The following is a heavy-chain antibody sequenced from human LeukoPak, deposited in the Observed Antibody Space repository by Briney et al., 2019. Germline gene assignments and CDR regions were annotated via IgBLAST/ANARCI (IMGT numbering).Heavy chain of an antibody. D-gene: IGHD2-15*01. CDR1: GGTFSSYA. Sequence: ASVKVSCKASGGTFSSYAISWVRQAPGQGLEWMGGIIPIFGTANYAQKFRGRVTITTDESTSTAYMELSSLRSEDTAVYYCYCSGGSCYGFDPWGQGTLVTVSS. J-gene: IGHJ5*02. V-gene: IGHV1-69*05. CDR2: IIPIFGTA. CDR3: YCSGGSCYGFDP.